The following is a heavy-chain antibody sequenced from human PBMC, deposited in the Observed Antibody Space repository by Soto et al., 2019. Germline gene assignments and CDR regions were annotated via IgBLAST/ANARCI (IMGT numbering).Heavy chain of an antibody. CDR3: AREAKEYYSDY. Sequence: ESGGGVVQPGRSLRLSCAASGFTFSTYGMHWVRQAPGKGLEWVAAIWYDGSNKYYADSVKGRFTISRDNSKNTLYLQMNSLRAEDTVVYYCAREAKEYYSDYWGQGTLVTVSS. CDR2: IWYDGSNK. D-gene: IGHD3-10*01. CDR1: GFTFSTYG. J-gene: IGHJ4*02. V-gene: IGHV3-33*01.